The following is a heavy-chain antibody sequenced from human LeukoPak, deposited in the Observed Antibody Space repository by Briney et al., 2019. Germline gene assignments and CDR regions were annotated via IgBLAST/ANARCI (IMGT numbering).Heavy chain of an antibody. V-gene: IGHV1-46*01. J-gene: IGHJ4*02. CDR1: GYTFTSYY. Sequence: ASVKVSCKASGYTFTSYYMRWVRQAPGQGLEWMGIINPSGGSTSYAQKFQGRVTMTRDMSTSTVYMELSSLRSEDTAVYYCAKAGTGRRNYFDYWGQGTLVTVSS. D-gene: IGHD2-8*02. CDR3: AKAGTGRRNYFDY. CDR2: INPSGGST.